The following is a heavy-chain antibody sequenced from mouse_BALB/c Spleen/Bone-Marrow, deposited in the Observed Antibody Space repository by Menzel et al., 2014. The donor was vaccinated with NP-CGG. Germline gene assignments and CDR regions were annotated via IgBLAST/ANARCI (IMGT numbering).Heavy chain of an antibody. V-gene: IGHV1S81*02. CDR2: INPSNGRT. CDR1: GYTFXSYW. J-gene: IGHJ2*01. CDR3: ARRTTTVVATDY. D-gene: IGHD1-1*01. Sequence: QVQLQQPGAELVKPGASVKLSCKASGYTFXSYWMHWVKQRPGQGLEWIGEINPSNGRTNYNEKFKSKATLTVDKSSSTAYMQLSSLTSEDSAVYYCARRTTTVVATDYWGQGTTLIVSP.